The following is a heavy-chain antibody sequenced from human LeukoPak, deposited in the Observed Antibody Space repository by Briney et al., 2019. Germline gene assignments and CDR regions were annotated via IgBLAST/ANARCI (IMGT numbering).Heavy chain of an antibody. CDR1: GFTFSSYA. Sequence: GGSLRLSCTASGFTFSSYAMSWVRQAPGKGLEWVSTMSGSGDSTYYADSVKGRFTVSRGNSKNTLYLQMNSLRAEDTAVYFCANPDSSGFYFSIRFDFWGQGTLVTVSS. J-gene: IGHJ4*02. CDR3: ANPDSSGFYFSIRFDF. CDR2: MSGSGDST. V-gene: IGHV3-23*01. D-gene: IGHD3-22*01.